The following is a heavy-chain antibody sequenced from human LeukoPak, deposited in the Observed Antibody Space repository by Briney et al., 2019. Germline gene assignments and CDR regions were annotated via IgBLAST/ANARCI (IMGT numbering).Heavy chain of an antibody. V-gene: IGHV3-74*01. CDR2: INSDGSSS. J-gene: IGHJ4*02. CDR1: GFTFSSYW. D-gene: IGHD6-19*01. CDR3: ARKEIAVSGFGY. Sequence: GGSLRLSCAASGFTFSSYWMHWVRQAPGKGLVWVSRINSDGSSSSYADSVKGRFTISRDNAKNTVYLQMNSLRAEDTAVYYCARKEIAVSGFGYWGQGTLVTVSS.